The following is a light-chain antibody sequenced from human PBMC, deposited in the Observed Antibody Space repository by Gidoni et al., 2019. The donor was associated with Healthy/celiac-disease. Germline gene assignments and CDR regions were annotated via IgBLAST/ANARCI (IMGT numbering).Light chain of an antibody. CDR3: QHYGSSLYT. V-gene: IGKV3-20*01. CDR1: QSVSSSY. CDR2: GAS. Sequence: ELVLTQSPGTLSLSPGERATLSCRASQSVSSSYLAWYQQKPGQSPRLLIYGASSRATGIPDRFSGSGTGTDFTLTISRLEPEDFAVYYCQHYGSSLYTFXQXTKLEIK. J-gene: IGKJ2*01.